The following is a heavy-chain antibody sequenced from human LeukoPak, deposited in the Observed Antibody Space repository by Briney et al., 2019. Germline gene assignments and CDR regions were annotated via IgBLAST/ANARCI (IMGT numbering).Heavy chain of an antibody. Sequence: GGSLRLSCAASGFPFSTYTMSWVRQAPGKGLEWVSAIIGSGGSTYYADSVKGRFTISRDNSKNTLYLQMNSLRAEDTAVYYCAKRSDSSGYYYDYWGQGTLVTVSP. D-gene: IGHD3-22*01. CDR2: IIGSGGST. V-gene: IGHV3-23*01. CDR1: GFPFSTYT. CDR3: AKRSDSSGYYYDY. J-gene: IGHJ4*02.